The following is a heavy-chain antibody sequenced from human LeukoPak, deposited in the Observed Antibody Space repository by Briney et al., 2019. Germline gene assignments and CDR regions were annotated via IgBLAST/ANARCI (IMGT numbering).Heavy chain of an antibody. D-gene: IGHD2-15*01. J-gene: IGHJ4*02. CDR3: ARGPNGRTLDY. V-gene: IGHV4-4*07. CDR2: IYTSENT. Sequence: SETLSLTCTVSGGSISNYYWSWIRQPAGKGLEWIGRIYTSENTNYNPSLKSRLTISLDKSKNQFSLKLNSVTAADTAVYYCARGPNGRTLDYWGQGTPVTVSS. CDR1: GGSISNYY.